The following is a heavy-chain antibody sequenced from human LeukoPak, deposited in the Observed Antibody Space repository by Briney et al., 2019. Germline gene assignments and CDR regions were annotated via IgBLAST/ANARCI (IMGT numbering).Heavy chain of an antibody. D-gene: IGHD3-22*01. CDR2: ISNDGGGT. J-gene: IGHJ5*02. Sequence: GGSLRLSCAASGFTFRSYGMHWVRQAPGKGLEWVSAISNDGGGTQYADFVKGRFTISRDNSKNTLFLQMSSLRAEDTALYFCAKGSSGYFADLWGQGTLVTVSS. V-gene: IGHV3-23*01. CDR3: AKGSSGYFADL. CDR1: GFTFRSYG.